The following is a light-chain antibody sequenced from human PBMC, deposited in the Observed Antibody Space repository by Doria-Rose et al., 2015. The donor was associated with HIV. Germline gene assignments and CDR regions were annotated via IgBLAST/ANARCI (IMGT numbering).Light chain of an antibody. Sequence: TQSPGTLSLSPGERVTLSCRASQSFSSTYLAWYQQKPGQAPSLLIYDGSTRATGIPDRFSASGSGTDFTLTINRLEPEDFALYYCRQYGTSWTFGQGTKVEI. CDR1: QSFSSTY. J-gene: IGKJ1*01. CDR3: RQYGTSWT. V-gene: IGKV3-20*01. CDR2: DGS.